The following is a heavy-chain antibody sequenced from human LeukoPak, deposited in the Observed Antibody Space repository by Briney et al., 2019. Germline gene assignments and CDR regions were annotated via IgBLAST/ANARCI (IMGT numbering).Heavy chain of an antibody. Sequence: SETLSLTCTVSGGSISSYYWSWIRQPPGKGLEWIGYIYYSGSTNYNPSLKSRVTISVDTSKNQFSLKLSSVTAADTAVYYCARHQRVGGVIPYWGQGTLVTVSS. CDR2: IYYSGST. CDR1: GGSISSYY. CDR3: ARHQRVGGVIPY. V-gene: IGHV4-59*08. J-gene: IGHJ4*02. D-gene: IGHD3-16*01.